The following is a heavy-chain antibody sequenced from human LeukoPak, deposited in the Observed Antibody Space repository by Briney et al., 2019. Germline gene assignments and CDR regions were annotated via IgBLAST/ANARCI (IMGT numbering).Heavy chain of an antibody. D-gene: IGHD3-22*01. Sequence: GGSLRLSCAASGFTFSSYSMNWVRQAPGKGLEWVSSISSSSSYIYYADSVKGRFTISRDNAKNSLYLQMNSLRAEDTAVYYCAREGDVDSSPLPDYWGREPWSPSPQ. CDR2: ISSSSSYI. CDR3: AREGDVDSSPLPDY. J-gene: IGHJ4*02. CDR1: GFTFSSYS. V-gene: IGHV3-21*01.